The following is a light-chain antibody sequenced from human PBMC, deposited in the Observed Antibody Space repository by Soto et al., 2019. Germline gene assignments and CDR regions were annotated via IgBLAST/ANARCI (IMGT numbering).Light chain of an antibody. CDR3: QQYSNSLLT. CDR2: GAS. CDR1: QSVSSSY. J-gene: IGKJ4*01. V-gene: IGKV3-20*01. Sequence: IVLTQSPGTLSLSPGERATLSCRASQSVSSSYLAWYQQKPGQAPRLLIYGASSRATGIPDRFSGSGSGTDFTLTISRLEPEDFAVYYCQQYSNSLLTFGGGTKVDIK.